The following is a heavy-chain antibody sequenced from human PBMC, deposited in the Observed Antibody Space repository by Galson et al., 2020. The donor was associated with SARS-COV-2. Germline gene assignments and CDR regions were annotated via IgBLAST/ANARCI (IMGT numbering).Heavy chain of an antibody. Sequence: GESLKISCAASGFTFSNSAMSWVRQTPGQGLEWVSAITHTGVDTYYAESVRGRFIISRDNSQSTLDLQMNSLRAEDTAVYYCAKAPSGYCSGVICYPFDYWGQGTLVTVSS. D-gene: IGHD2-15*01. J-gene: IGHJ4*02. CDR3: AKAPSGYCSGVICYPFDY. CDR1: GFTFSNSA. CDR2: ITHTGVDT. V-gene: IGHV3-23*01.